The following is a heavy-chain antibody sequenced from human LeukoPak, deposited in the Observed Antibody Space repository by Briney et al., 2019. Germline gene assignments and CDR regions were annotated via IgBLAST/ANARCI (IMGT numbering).Heavy chain of an antibody. CDR1: GYTFTSYG. CDR2: ISAYNGNT. V-gene: IGHV1-18*01. J-gene: IGHJ6*02. D-gene: IGHD3-10*01. Sequence: ASVKVSCKASGYTFTSYGISWVRQAPGQGLEWMGWISAYNGNTNYAQKLQGRVTMTTDTSTSTAYMELRSLRSDDTAAYYCARDRLVVRGVIITYGMDVWGQGTTVTVSS. CDR3: ARDRLVVRGVIITYGMDV.